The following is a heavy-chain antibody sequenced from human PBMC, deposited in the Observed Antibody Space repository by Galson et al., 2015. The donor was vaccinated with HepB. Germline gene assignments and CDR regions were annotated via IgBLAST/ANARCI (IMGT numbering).Heavy chain of an antibody. CDR2: ISYDGSNK. CDR1: GFTLSSYA. V-gene: IGHV3-30-3*01. CDR3: ARGDIAVAGTGDRWFDP. D-gene: IGHD6-19*01. Sequence: PPRLSCAASGFTLSSYAMHWVRQAPGKGLEWVAVISYDGSNKYYADSVKCRFTISRDNSKNTLYLLMNSLRAEDTAVYYCARGDIAVAGTGDRWFDPWGQGTLVTVSS. J-gene: IGHJ5*02.